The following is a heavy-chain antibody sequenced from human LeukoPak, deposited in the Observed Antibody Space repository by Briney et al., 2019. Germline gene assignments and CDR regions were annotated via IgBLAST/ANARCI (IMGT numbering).Heavy chain of an antibody. CDR2: INDSGST. J-gene: IGHJ3*02. CDR3: ARATIGYSGYDLDAFDI. CDR1: SVSFSGYY. D-gene: IGHD5-12*01. Sequence: PSETLSLTCAVYSVSFSGYYWSWIRQSPGKGLEWIGDINDSGSTNYNPSVKSRVTISVDTSKNQFSLKLSSVTAADTAVYYCARATIGYSGYDLDAFDIWGQGTMVTVSS. V-gene: IGHV4-34*01.